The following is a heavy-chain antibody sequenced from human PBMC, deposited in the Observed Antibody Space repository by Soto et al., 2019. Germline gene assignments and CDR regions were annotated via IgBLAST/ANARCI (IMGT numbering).Heavy chain of an antibody. CDR3: ARARGNDWYSDY. J-gene: IGHJ4*02. CDR2: ITHSGTYV. V-gene: IGHV3-21*01. Sequence: GGSLRLSCTASGFTFSEYSMSWVRQAPGKGLEWVSSITHSGTYVYYADSVKGRFTISRDSASNSLFLQMTSLRAEDTAVYHCARARGNDWYSDYWGQGTLVTVSS. CDR1: GFTFSEYS. D-gene: IGHD5-12*01.